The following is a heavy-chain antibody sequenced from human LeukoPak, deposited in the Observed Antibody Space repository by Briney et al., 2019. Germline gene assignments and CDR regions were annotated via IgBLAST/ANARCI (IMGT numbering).Heavy chain of an antibody. J-gene: IGHJ5*02. D-gene: IGHD1-14*01. Sequence: PSETLSLTCTVSGGSISSGSYYWSWIRQPPGKGLEWIGYIYYSGSTNYNPSLKSRVTISVDTSKNQFSLKLSSVTAADTAVYYCARLFLPESEYHNWFDPWGQGTLVTVSS. CDR1: GGSISSGSYY. V-gene: IGHV4-61*01. CDR2: IYYSGST. CDR3: ARLFLPESEYHNWFDP.